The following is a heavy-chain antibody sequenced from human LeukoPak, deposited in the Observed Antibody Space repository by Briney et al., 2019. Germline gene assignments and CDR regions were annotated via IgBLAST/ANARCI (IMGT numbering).Heavy chain of an antibody. V-gene: IGHV3-23*01. Sequence: LPGGSLRLSCAASGFTFSSYAMSWVRQAPGKGLEWVSAISGSGGSTYYADSVKGRFTISRDNSKNTLYLQMNSLRAEDTAVYYCAKDRGMIVVVYRGNDAFDIWGQGTMVTVSS. D-gene: IGHD3-22*01. CDR3: AKDRGMIVVVYRGNDAFDI. CDR2: ISGSGGST. J-gene: IGHJ3*02. CDR1: GFTFSSYA.